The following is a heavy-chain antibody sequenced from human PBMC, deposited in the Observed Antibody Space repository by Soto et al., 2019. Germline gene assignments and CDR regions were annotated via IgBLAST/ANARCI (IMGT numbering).Heavy chain of an antibody. D-gene: IGHD4-4*01. CDR1: GFTFSSYG. Sequence: GGSLRLSCAASGFTFSSYGMHWVRQAPGKGLEWVAVIWYDGSNKYYADSVKGRFTISRDNSKNTLYLQMNSLRAEDTAVYYCARSQGDSNYEDYYYMDVWGKGTTVTVSS. J-gene: IGHJ6*03. V-gene: IGHV3-33*08. CDR3: ARSQGDSNYEDYYYMDV. CDR2: IWYDGSNK.